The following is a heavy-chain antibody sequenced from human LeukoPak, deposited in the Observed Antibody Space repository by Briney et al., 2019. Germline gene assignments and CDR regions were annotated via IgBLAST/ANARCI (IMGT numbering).Heavy chain of an antibody. CDR2: LNGDGTNI. Sequence: GGSLRLSCVASGFTFSNYWMQWVRQVPGKGLVWVSRLNGDGTNIIYADSVKGRITISRDNAENSLYLQMNSLRAEDTALYYCARKRPNYFDYWGQGTLVTVSS. J-gene: IGHJ4*02. V-gene: IGHV3-74*01. CDR3: ARKRPNYFDY. CDR1: GFTFSNYW.